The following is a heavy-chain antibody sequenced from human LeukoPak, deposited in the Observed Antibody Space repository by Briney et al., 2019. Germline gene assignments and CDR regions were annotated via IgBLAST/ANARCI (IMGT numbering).Heavy chain of an antibody. Sequence: GGSLRLSCAASGFTFDDYTMHWVRQAPGKGLEWVSLISWDGGSTYYADSVKGRFTISRDNSKNSLYLQMNSLRTEDTALYYCAKGLGYGSGSYWRALDYWGRGTLVTVSS. J-gene: IGHJ4*02. CDR3: AKGLGYGSGSYWRALDY. V-gene: IGHV3-43*01. D-gene: IGHD3-10*01. CDR2: ISWDGGST. CDR1: GFTFDDYT.